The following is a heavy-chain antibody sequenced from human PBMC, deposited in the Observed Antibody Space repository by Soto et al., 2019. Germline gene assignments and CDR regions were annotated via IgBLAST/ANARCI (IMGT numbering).Heavy chain of an antibody. Sequence: SVKVSCKASGFTFTSSAMQWVRQARGQRLEWIGWIVVGSGNTNYAQKFQERVTITRDMSTSTAYMELSSLRSEDTAVYYCAAGLVNCSSTSCYGVYYYMDVWGKGTTVTVSS. J-gene: IGHJ6*03. CDR3: AAGLVNCSSTSCYGVYYYMDV. CDR2: IVVGSGNT. V-gene: IGHV1-58*02. CDR1: GFTFTSSA. D-gene: IGHD2-2*01.